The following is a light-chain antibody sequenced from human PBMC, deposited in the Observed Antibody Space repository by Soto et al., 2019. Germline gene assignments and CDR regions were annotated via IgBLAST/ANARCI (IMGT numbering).Light chain of an antibody. Sequence: EIVMTQSPATLSVSSGEGITLSCRASQSVKNHLAWYQHKPGQSPRLLIYDASTRATGVPARFSAGGSGTEFTLVISSLQSDYAAVYYCQEYNAWPPVTFGQVTKVAIK. J-gene: IGKJ1*01. V-gene: IGKV3D-15*01. CDR2: DAS. CDR1: QSVKNH. CDR3: QEYNAWPPVT.